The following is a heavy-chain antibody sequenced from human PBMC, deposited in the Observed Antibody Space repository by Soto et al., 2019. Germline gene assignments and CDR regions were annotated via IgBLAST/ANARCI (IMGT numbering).Heavy chain of an antibody. CDR2: ISAYNGNT. J-gene: IGHJ4*02. V-gene: IGHV1-18*01. CDR1: GYSITRYN. Sequence: ASVKVSCKAPGYSITRYNIHWVPQAPGQGLEWMGWISAYNGNTNYAQKLQGRVTMTTDTSTSTAYMELRSLRSDDTAVYYCARAYDILTGYSPMYYFDYWGQGTLVTVS. D-gene: IGHD3-9*01. CDR3: ARAYDILTGYSPMYYFDY.